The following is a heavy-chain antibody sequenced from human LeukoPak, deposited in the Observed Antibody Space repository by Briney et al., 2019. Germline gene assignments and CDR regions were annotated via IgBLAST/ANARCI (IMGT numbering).Heavy chain of an antibody. CDR2: MNPNSGNT. CDR3: ARDGDYYGSGNFDY. Sequence: GASVKVSCKTSGYTFTNYDIIWVRQATGQGLEWMGWMNPNSGNTGYAQKFQGRVTITRDTSISTAYMELSSLRSEDTAVYYCARDGDYYGSGNFDYWGQGTLVTVSS. CDR1: GYTFTNYD. V-gene: IGHV1-8*03. J-gene: IGHJ4*02. D-gene: IGHD3-10*01.